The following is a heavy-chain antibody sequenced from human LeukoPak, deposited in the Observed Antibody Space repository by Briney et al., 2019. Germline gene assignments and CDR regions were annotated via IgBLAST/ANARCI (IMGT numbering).Heavy chain of an antibody. J-gene: IGHJ4*02. V-gene: IGHV1-69*06. CDR3: ARGVVPGARGVFDY. D-gene: IGHD2-2*01. CDR1: GRTYSSYA. CDR2: IIPLLGTA. Sequence: SVNVSCQPVGRTYSSYAISWVRQAPGQPREWMGGIIPLLGTANYAHKIPGRATNTADKSTSTAYMELSSRRSEDTAVYYCARGVVPGARGVFDYWGQGTLVTVSS.